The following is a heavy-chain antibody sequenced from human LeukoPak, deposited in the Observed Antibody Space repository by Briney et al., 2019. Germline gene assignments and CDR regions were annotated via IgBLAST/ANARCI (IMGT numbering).Heavy chain of an antibody. CDR2: VYYSGTT. CDR3: ARVYGSGYDFRGAFDI. Sequence: PSETLSLTCTVSGGSLSSSSYYWGWIRQSPGKGLQWIGSVYYSGTTYYNPSLKSRVAIFVDTSKNQFSLKLSSVTAADTAVYYCARVYGSGYDFRGAFDIWGQGTMVSASS. V-gene: IGHV4-39*07. D-gene: IGHD5-12*01. CDR1: GGSLSSSSYY. J-gene: IGHJ3*02.